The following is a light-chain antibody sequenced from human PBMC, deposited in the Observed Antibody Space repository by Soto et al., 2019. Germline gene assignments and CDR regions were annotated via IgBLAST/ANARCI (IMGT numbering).Light chain of an antibody. CDR1: QSISSY. CDR2: AAS. CDR3: QQYDSLPLT. Sequence: DIQMTQSPSSLSASVGDRVTITCRASQSISSYLNWYQQKPGKAPKLLIYAASNLETGVPSRFSGGGSGTDFTLTISSLQPEDFATYYCQQYDSLPLTFGGGTKVDMK. V-gene: IGKV1-33*01. J-gene: IGKJ4*01.